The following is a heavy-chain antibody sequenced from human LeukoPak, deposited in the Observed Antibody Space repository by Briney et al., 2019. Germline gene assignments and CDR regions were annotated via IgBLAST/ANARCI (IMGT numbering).Heavy chain of an antibody. J-gene: IGHJ4*02. V-gene: IGHV3-21*01. Sequence: GGSLRLSCAASGFTFSSYSMNWVRQAPGKGLEWVSSISSSSSYIYYADSVKGRFTISRDNAKNSLYLQMNSLRAEDTAVYYCARGQYDFWSGSPLGGYYFDYWGQGTLVTVSS. CDR2: ISSSSSYI. CDR3: ARGQYDFWSGSPLGGYYFDY. CDR1: GFTFSSYS. D-gene: IGHD3-3*01.